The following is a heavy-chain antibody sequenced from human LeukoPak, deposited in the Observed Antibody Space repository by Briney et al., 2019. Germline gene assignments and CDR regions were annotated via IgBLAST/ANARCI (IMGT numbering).Heavy chain of an antibody. D-gene: IGHD2-2*02. CDR3: AKDEYCSSTSCYTGFDY. CDR2: ISGSGGST. Sequence: PGGSLRLSCAASGFTFSSYAMSWVRQAPGKGLEWVSAISGSGGSTYYADSVKGRFTISRDNSKSTLYLQMNSLRAEDTAVYYCAKDEYCSSTSCYTGFDYWGQGTLVTVSS. CDR1: GFTFSSYA. V-gene: IGHV3-23*01. J-gene: IGHJ4*02.